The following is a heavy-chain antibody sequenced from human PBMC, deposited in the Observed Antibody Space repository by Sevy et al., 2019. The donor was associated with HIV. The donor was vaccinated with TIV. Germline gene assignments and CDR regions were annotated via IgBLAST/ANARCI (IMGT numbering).Heavy chain of an antibody. CDR2: ISSGSSYD. V-gene: IGHV3-21*05. J-gene: IGHJ4*02. CDR3: ASPLHYYDSPSAY. Sequence: GGSLRLSCAASGFTFSYYNMHWVRQAPGKGLEWISYISSGSSYDYYADSVKGRFTISRDNAKNSLYLQMNSLRTEDTAVYYCASPLHYYDSPSAYWGQGTQVTVSS. D-gene: IGHD3-22*01. CDR1: GFTFSYYN.